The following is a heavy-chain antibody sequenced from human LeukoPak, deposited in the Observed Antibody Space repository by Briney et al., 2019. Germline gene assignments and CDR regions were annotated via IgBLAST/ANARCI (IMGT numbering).Heavy chain of an antibody. CDR1: GGSLSVYY. D-gene: IGHD4-17*01. CDR3: ARGIYGVYYFDY. V-gene: IGHV4-34*01. CDR2: INHSGAT. Sequence: KASDTLSLTCAVYGGSLSVYYWSWIRQPPGKGLEWIGEINHSGATNYNPSLKSRVTIAVDTSKNQFSLRLSSVTAADTAMYYCARGIYGVYYFDYWGQGALVTVSS. J-gene: IGHJ4*02.